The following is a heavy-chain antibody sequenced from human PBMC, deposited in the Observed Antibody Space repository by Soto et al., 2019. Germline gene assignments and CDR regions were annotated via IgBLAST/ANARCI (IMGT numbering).Heavy chain of an antibody. J-gene: IGHJ6*02. CDR1: GFTFSSYA. V-gene: IGHV3-30-3*01. Sequence: GGSLRLSCAASGFTFSSYAMHWVRQAPGKGLEWVAVISYDGSNKYYADSVKGRFTISRDNSKNTLYLQMNSLRAEDTAVYYCARDFAYYYYGMDVWGQGTTVTVYS. CDR3: ARDFAYYYYGMDV. CDR2: ISYDGSNK.